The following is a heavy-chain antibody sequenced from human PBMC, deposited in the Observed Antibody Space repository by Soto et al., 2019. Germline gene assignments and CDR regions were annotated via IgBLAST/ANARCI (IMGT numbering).Heavy chain of an antibody. CDR2: IDPDDSYT. CDR3: ARHDPYCGGDCSSFDL. V-gene: IGHV5-10-1*01. D-gene: IGHD2-21*02. Sequence: FGYNFPGYSISWVRQMPGKGLEWMGRIDPDDSYTKYSPSFEGHVTISADNSITNAYLQWRSLKASDSAMYYCARHDPYCGGDCSSFDLWGQGTLVTVSS. CDR1: GYNFPGYS. J-gene: IGHJ4*02.